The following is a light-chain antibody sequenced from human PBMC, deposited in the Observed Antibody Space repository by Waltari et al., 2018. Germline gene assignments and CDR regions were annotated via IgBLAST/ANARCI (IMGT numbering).Light chain of an antibody. CDR3: QQSDSRPWT. CDR1: QSISTY. CDR2: GAS. Sequence: DIQMTQSPSSLSASVGDRVTITCRASQSISTYLSWYQQKPGKAPNLLIYGASNLQSGVPARLSGRGSGTDFTLTISSLQPEDFGNYYCQQSDSRPWTFGQGTKVEIK. V-gene: IGKV1-39*01. J-gene: IGKJ1*01.